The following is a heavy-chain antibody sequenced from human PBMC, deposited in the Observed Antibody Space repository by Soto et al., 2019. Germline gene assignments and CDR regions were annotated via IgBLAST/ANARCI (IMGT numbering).Heavy chain of an antibody. Sequence: GASVKVSCKASGGTFSSYAISWVRQAPGQGLEWMGGIIPIFGTANYAQKFQGRVTITADESTSTAYMDLSSLRSEDTAVYYCAREGYYYVSSVYYYSLLYYYYYGMDVWGQGTTVTVSS. CDR2: IIPIFGTA. CDR1: GGTFSSYA. J-gene: IGHJ6*02. CDR3: AREGYYYVSSVYYYSLLYYYYYGMDV. D-gene: IGHD3-22*01. V-gene: IGHV1-69*13.